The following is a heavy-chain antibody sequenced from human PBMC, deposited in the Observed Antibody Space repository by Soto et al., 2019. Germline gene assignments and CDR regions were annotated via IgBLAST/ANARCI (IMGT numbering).Heavy chain of an antibody. CDR2: IKSKTDGGTT. CDR3: NKDIVVVVAATDY. CDR1: GFTFSNAW. Sequence: GGSLRLSCAASGFTFSNAWMSWVRQAPGKGLEWVGRIKSKTDGGTTDYAAPVKGRFTISRDDSKNTLYLQMNSLKTEDTAVYYCNKDIVVVVAATDYWGQGTLVTVSS. J-gene: IGHJ4*02. D-gene: IGHD2-15*01. V-gene: IGHV3-15*01.